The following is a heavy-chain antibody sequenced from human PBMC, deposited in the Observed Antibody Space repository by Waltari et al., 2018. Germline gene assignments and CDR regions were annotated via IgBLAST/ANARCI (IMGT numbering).Heavy chain of an antibody. CDR2: IYSGGST. J-gene: IGHJ4*02. Sequence: EVQLLESGGGLVQPGGSLRLSCAASGFTFSSYAMSWVRQAPGKGLEWVSVIYSGGSTYYADSVKGRFTISRDNSKNTLYLQMNSLRAEDTAVYYCASGAVAGYFDYWGQGTLVTVSS. D-gene: IGHD6-19*01. CDR1: GFTFSSYA. CDR3: ASGAVAGYFDY. V-gene: IGHV3-23*03.